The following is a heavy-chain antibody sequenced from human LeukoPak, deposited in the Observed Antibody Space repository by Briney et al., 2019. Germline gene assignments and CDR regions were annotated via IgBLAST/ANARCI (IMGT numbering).Heavy chain of an antibody. D-gene: IGHD2-21*02. CDR3: ARLLNNDNGGDPDTFDM. CDR1: GGSISRHY. Sequence: PSETLSLTCSVSGGSISRHYWSWIRQPPGKGLEWIGYISYSGSTRYNPSFQSRVTISLDTSKTHFSLKLTSVTAADTAVYYCARLLNNDNGGDPDTFDMWGPGTMVTVSS. CDR2: ISYSGST. V-gene: IGHV4-59*08. J-gene: IGHJ3*02.